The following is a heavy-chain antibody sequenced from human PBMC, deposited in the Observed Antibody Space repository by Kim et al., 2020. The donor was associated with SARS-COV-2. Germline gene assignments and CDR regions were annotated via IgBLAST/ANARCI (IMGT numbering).Heavy chain of an antibody. Sequence: SETLSLTCTVSGGSISSSNYYWVWIRQPPGKGLEWIGSIYYSGSTYYNPSLKSRVTISVDTSKNQFSLKLSPVTAADTAAYFCARPFYRSGPFDYWGQGALVTVSS. CDR3: ARPFYRSGPFDY. D-gene: IGHD3-10*01. V-gene: IGHV4-39*01. CDR1: GGSISSSNYY. J-gene: IGHJ4*02. CDR2: IYYSGST.